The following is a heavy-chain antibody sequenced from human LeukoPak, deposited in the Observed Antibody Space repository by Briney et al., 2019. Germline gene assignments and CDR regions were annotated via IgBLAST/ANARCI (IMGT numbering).Heavy chain of an antibody. D-gene: IGHD3-10*01. Sequence: GESPKISCMDSGYRVTSYCMGWMRQITGKGLEWMGIIYPGDSGTRYSPSFQGQGTISADKSISTAYLQRSRRKASDTAMYYCARRSYYGSGIYLHFDNWGQGTLVTVSS. V-gene: IGHV5-51*01. CDR1: GYRVTSYC. J-gene: IGHJ4*02. CDR2: IYPGDSGT. CDR3: ARRSYYGSGIYLHFDN.